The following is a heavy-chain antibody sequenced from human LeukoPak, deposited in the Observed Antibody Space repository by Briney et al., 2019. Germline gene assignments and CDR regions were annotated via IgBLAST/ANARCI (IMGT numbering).Heavy chain of an antibody. CDR1: GFTFSSYS. J-gene: IGHJ4*02. V-gene: IGHV3-21*01. CDR2: ITSSRSYM. Sequence: PGGSLRLSCTASGFTFSSYSMNWVRQAPGKGLEWVSSITSSRSYMYYADSVKGRFTISRDNAKNSLYLQMNSLRAEDTAVYYCASTLDLDYWGQGTLVTVSS. CDR3: ASTLDLDY.